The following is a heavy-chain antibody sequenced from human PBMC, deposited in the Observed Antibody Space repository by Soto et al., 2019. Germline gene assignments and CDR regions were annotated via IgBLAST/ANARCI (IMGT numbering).Heavy chain of an antibody. D-gene: IGHD1-26*01. Sequence: GGSLRLSCAASGFTFSSYGMHWVRQAPGKGLEWVAVIWYDGSNKYYADSVKGRFTISRDNSKNTLYLQMNSLRAEDTAVYYCAKDSIVGALDYWGQGTLVTVSS. CDR2: IWYDGSNK. V-gene: IGHV3-30*02. CDR1: GFTFSSYG. CDR3: AKDSIVGALDY. J-gene: IGHJ4*02.